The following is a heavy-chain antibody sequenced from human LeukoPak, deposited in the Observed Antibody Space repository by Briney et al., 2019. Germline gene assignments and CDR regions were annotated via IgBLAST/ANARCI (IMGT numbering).Heavy chain of an antibody. Sequence: TGGSLRLSCAASAFTFSNAWMSWVRQAPGKGLEWVGRIKSNTDGGTTDFAAPVKGRFTISRDDSKNTLYLQMDSLKTEDTALYYCTTGYCSVTSCHRSLYFDYWGQGTLVTVSS. CDR1: AFTFSNAW. CDR3: TTGYCSVTSCHRSLYFDY. CDR2: IKSNTDGGTT. V-gene: IGHV3-15*01. J-gene: IGHJ4*02. D-gene: IGHD2-2*01.